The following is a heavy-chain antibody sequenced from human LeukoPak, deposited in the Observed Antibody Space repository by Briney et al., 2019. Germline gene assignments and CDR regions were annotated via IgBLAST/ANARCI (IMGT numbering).Heavy chain of an antibody. J-gene: IGHJ4*02. V-gene: IGHV3-33*01. D-gene: IGHD6-13*01. CDR1: GFTFSTYG. Sequence: GRSLRLSCAASGFTFSTYGMHWVRQAPGKGLEWVAVIWYDGSNKYYADSVKGRFTISRDNSKNTLYLQMNSLRSDDTAVYYCARGMYSSSWDLFDYWGQGTLVTVSS. CDR3: ARGMYSSSWDLFDY. CDR2: IWYDGSNK.